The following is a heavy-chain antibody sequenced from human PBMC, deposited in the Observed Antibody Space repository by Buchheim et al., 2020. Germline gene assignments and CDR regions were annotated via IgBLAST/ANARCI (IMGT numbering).Heavy chain of an antibody. V-gene: IGHV3-23*01. CDR2: IGGGAGSDT. Sequence: EVHLMESGGGLVQPGGSLRLSCAASGFTFSDYAMSWVRQAPGKGLEWVSSIGGGAGSDTYYADSVKGRFTVSRDNSNLYLQMNSLRAEDTAVYYCAKDATSYNSIWDYFDYWGQGAL. CDR1: GFTFSDYA. CDR3: AKDATSYNSIWDYFDY. J-gene: IGHJ4*02. D-gene: IGHD1-20*01.